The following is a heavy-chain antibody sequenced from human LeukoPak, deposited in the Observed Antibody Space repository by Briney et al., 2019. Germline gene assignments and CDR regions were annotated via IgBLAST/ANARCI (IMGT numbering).Heavy chain of an antibody. D-gene: IGHD3-3*01. CDR1: SGSIISDTYY. V-gene: IGHV4-39*01. CDR2: IYYTGSS. Sequence: SETLSLTCTVSSGSIISDTYYWGWIRQPPGKGLEWIGSIYYTGSSYYNMSLKSRVTMSVDTSKNQFSLKVTSVTAADTAVYYCARSIGVIYTVGGFDPWGQGTLATVSS. CDR3: ARSIGVIYTVGGFDP. J-gene: IGHJ5*02.